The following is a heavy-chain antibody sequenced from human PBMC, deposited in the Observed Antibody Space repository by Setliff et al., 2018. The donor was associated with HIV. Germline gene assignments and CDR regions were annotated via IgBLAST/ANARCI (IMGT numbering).Heavy chain of an antibody. CDR3: TKHPLRPGIAGYFYYIDA. CDR1: GYFFLSSW. D-gene: IGHD2-21*01. Sequence: GESLKISCQGSGYFFLSSWIGWVRQVPRKGLEWVAIIYPGDSETRYSPSFEGQVTVSADKSITTAYLQWSSLRASDTATYYCTKHPLRPGIAGYFYYIDACGTGTTVTVSS. V-gene: IGHV5-51*01. J-gene: IGHJ6*03. CDR2: IYPGDSET.